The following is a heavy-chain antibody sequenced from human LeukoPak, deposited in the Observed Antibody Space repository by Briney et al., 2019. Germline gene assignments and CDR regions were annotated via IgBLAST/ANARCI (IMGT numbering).Heavy chain of an antibody. V-gene: IGHV1-18*01. J-gene: IGHJ3*02. CDR3: ARGLDLWYSSGWPEGHVAFDI. CDR1: GYTFTSYG. CDR2: ISAYNGNT. D-gene: IGHD6-19*01. Sequence: ASVQVSCKASGYTFTSYGISWVRQAPGQGLEWMGWISAYNGNTNYAQKLQGRVTMTTDTSTSTAYMELRSLRSDDTAVYYCARGLDLWYSSGWPEGHVAFDIWGQGTMVTVSS.